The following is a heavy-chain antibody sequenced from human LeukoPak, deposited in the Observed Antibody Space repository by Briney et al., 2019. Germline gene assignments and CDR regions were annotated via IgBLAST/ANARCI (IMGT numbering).Heavy chain of an antibody. Sequence: GESLKISCEGSGYSFTTYWIGWVRQMPGKGLEWMGIIYPGDSDTRYSPSFQGQVTISADKSIGTAYLQWSSLKASDTAMYYCARAPHSYDSSGYHYYFDYWGQGTLVTVSS. CDR1: GYSFTTYW. CDR2: IYPGDSDT. J-gene: IGHJ4*02. CDR3: ARAPHSYDSSGYHYYFDY. V-gene: IGHV5-51*01. D-gene: IGHD3-22*01.